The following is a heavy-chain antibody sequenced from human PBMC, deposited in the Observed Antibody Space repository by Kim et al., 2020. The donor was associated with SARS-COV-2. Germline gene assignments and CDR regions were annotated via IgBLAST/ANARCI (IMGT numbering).Heavy chain of an antibody. D-gene: IGHD3-22*01. Sequence: SVKVSCKASGGTFSSYAISWVRQAPGQGLEWMGGIIPIFGTANYAQKFQGRVTITADESTSTAYMELSSLRSEDTAVYYCARDLRLYYYDSSGQNWFDPWGQGTLVTVSS. CDR3: ARDLRLYYYDSSGQNWFDP. V-gene: IGHV1-69*13. J-gene: IGHJ5*02. CDR1: GGTFSSYA. CDR2: IIPIFGTA.